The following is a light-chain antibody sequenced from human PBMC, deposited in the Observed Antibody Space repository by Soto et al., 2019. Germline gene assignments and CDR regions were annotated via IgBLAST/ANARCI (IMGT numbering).Light chain of an antibody. Sequence: DIQMTQSPSSVSAFVGDRVNITCRASQGVSSWLAWYQQKPGKAPKLLIYAASTVEFGDPSRFSGYGYGTELTLSIHDLQPEDVGTYYCQQANTFPPTFGGGTKVEI. CDR1: QGVSSW. J-gene: IGKJ4*01. CDR3: QQANTFPPT. CDR2: AAS. V-gene: IGKV1-12*01.